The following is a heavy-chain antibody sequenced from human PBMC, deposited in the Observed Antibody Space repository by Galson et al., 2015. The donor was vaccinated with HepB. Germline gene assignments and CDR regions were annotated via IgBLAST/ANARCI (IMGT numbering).Heavy chain of an antibody. CDR3: GRGRSSGWYYPDTFDI. V-gene: IGHV4-59*01. D-gene: IGHD6-13*01. CDR2: IYYSGST. J-gene: IGHJ3*02. Sequence: ETLSLTCTVSGGSIRNYYWSWIRQPPGKGLEWIGYIYYSGSTNYNPSLKSRVAISVDTSKNQFSLKLTSVTAADTAVYYCGRGRSSGWYYPDTFDIWGQGTMVTVSS. CDR1: GGSIRNYY.